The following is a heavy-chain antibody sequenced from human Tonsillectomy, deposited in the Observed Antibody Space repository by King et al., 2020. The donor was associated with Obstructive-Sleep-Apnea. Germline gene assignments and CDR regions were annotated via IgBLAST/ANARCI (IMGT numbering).Heavy chain of an antibody. V-gene: IGHV3-21*01. J-gene: IGHJ2*01. CDR1: GFTFSSYT. Sequence: VQLVESGGGLVKPGGSLRLSCAASGFTFSSYTLNWVRQAPGKGLEWVSSISSRSSYIYYADSVKGRFTISRDNAKNSLFLQMNSLRAEDTAVYYCAGYPWGNGDTAMVPPLFDLWGRGTLVTVSS. D-gene: IGHD5-18*01. CDR3: AGYPWGNGDTAMVPPLFDL. CDR2: ISSRSSYI.